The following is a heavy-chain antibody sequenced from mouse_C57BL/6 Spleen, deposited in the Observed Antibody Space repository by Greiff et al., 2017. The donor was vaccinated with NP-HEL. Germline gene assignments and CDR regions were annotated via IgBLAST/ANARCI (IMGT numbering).Heavy chain of an antibody. CDR3: AKNPYGSDPYYFDY. CDR2: IWRGGST. CDR1: GFSLTSYG. Sequence: VKLMESGPGLVQPSQCLSITCTVSGFSLTSYGVHWVRQSPGKGLEWLGVIWRGGSTDYNAAFMSRLSITKDNSKSQVFFKMNSLQADDTAIYYCAKNPYGSDPYYFDYWGQGTTLTVSS. D-gene: IGHD1-1*01. V-gene: IGHV2-5*01. J-gene: IGHJ2*01.